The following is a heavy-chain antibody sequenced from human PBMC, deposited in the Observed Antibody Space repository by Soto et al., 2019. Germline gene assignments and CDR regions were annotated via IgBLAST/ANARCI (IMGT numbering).Heavy chain of an antibody. J-gene: IGHJ4*02. D-gene: IGHD5-12*01. V-gene: IGHV4-61*01. CDR3: ARRQSNGYNRYFDS. Sequence: SETLSLTCTVSGGSVSSGSYYWSWIRQPPGKGLEWIGYIYYSGSTNYNPSLKSRVTISVDTSKNQFSLKLSSVTAADTAVYYCARRQSNGYNRYFDSWGQGTLVTVSS. CDR2: IYYSGST. CDR1: GGSVSSGSYY.